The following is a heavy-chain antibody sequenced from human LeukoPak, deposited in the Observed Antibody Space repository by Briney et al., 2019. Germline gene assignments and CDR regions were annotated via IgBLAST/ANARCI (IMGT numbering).Heavy chain of an antibody. CDR3: ARDLAYCGGDCSSGGAFDI. J-gene: IGHJ3*02. Sequence: ASVKVSCKASGYTFTSYAMNWVRQAPGQGLEWMGWINTNTGNPTYAQGFTGRFVFSLDTSVSTAYLQISSLKAEDTAVYYCARDLAYCGGDCSSGGAFDIWGQGTMVTVSS. CDR1: GYTFTSYA. CDR2: INTNTGNP. D-gene: IGHD2-21*02. V-gene: IGHV7-4-1*02.